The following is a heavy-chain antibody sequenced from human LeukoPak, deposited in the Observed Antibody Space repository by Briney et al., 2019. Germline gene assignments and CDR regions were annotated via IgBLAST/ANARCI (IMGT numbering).Heavy chain of an antibody. Sequence: SETLSLTCTVSGDSITSSHWSWIRQPPGKGLEWVGYVSYSGSTTYNPSLRSRVTISVDTSKNQFPLRLSSVTAAHTAAYYCARHQYYSGSGTYYNPTFDYWGQGTLVTVSS. D-gene: IGHD3-10*01. J-gene: IGHJ4*02. CDR2: VSYSGST. V-gene: IGHV4-59*08. CDR3: ARHQYYSGSGTYYNPTFDY. CDR1: GDSITSSH.